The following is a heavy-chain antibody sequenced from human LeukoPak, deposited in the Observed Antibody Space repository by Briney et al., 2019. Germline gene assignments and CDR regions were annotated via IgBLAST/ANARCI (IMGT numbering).Heavy chain of an antibody. CDR3: ARDARIGIAGSGGYYYGMDV. CDR1: GLTLSSYW. D-gene: IGHD3-10*01. V-gene: IGHV3-74*01. CDR2: INTDGSSI. J-gene: IGHJ6*04. Sequence: PGGFLRLSCAASGLTLSSYWMHWVRQAPGKGLVWVSHINTDGSSISYADSVKGRFTISRDNANNTLYPQTTSMRAENTAVYYCARDARIGIAGSGGYYYGMDVWGKGTPVTVSS.